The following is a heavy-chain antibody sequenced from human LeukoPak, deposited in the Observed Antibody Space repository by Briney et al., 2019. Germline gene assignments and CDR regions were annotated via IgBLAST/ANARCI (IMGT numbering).Heavy chain of an antibody. CDR3: ARDTRPDLDAFDI. J-gene: IGHJ3*02. Sequence: PSETLSLTCTVSGGSISSYYWSWIRQPPGKGLEWIGYIYYSGSTYYNPSLKSRVTISVDTSKNQFSLKLSSVTAADTAVYYCARDTRPDLDAFDIWGQGTMVTVSS. V-gene: IGHV4-59*12. CDR2: IYYSGST. D-gene: IGHD6-6*01. CDR1: GGSISSYY.